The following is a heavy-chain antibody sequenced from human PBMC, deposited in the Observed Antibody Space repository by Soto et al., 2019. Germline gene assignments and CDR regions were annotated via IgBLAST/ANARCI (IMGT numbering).Heavy chain of an antibody. Sequence: PSETLSLTCTVSGASINSGGYYWNWVRLLPGRGLEWIGYIYFTGNTYYNPSLESRVTISLDTPQNQFSLELNSVSAADTAVYYWGGGAAGGFLFPSWGRGALVPFP. CDR1: GASINSGGYY. CDR3: GGGAAGGFLFPS. J-gene: IGHJ5*02. D-gene: IGHD1-26*01. CDR2: IYFTGNT. V-gene: IGHV4-31*03.